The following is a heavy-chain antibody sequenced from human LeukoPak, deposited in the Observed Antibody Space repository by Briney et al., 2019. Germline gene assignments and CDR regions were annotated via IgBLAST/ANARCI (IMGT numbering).Heavy chain of an antibody. CDR1: GGSFSGYY. CDR3: ARGRRFLDYGMDV. V-gene: IGHV4-34*01. CDR2: INHSGST. D-gene: IGHD3-3*01. Sequence: PXETLSLTCAVYGGSFSGYYWSWIRQPPGKGLEWIGEINHSGSTNYNPSLKSRVTISVDTSKNQFSLKLSSVTAADTAVYYCARGRRFLDYGMDVWGQGTTVTVSS. J-gene: IGHJ6*02.